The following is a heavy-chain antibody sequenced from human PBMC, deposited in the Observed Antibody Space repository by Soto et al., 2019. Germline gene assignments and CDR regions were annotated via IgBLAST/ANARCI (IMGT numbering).Heavy chain of an antibody. V-gene: IGHV1-2*02. J-gene: IGHJ4*02. Sequence: QAQLVQSGAEVKKPGASVKVSCKTSGYTFTAYYIHWVRQAPGQGLEWVGWINPKTGDTKYAQKFQGRVTMTRDTSITTAYMELGRLRSDDTAVYYCARQLAYCGGDCYTEPIDYWGQGTLVTVSS. CDR2: INPKTGDT. D-gene: IGHD2-21*02. CDR3: ARQLAYCGGDCYTEPIDY. CDR1: GYTFTAYY.